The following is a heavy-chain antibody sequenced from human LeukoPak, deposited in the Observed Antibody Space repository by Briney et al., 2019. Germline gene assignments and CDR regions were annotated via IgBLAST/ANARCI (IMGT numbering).Heavy chain of an antibody. CDR2: ISGSGGST. V-gene: IGHV3-23*01. J-gene: IGHJ6*02. CDR3: AKDKRGYDSSGYNCYYYGMDV. Sequence: GGSLRLSCAASGFTFSSYAMSWVRQAPGKGLEWVSGISGSGGSTYYADSVKGRFTISRDNSKNTLYLQMNSLRAEDTAVYYCAKDKRGYDSSGYNCYYYGMDVWGQGTTVTVSS. CDR1: GFTFSSYA. D-gene: IGHD3-22*01.